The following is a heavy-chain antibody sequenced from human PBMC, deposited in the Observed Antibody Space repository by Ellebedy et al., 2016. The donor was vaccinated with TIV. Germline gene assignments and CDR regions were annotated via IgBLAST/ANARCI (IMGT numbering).Heavy chain of an antibody. CDR2: IDWDDDT. J-gene: IGHJ3*02. CDR3: ARNSRDDFDI. Sequence: SGPTLVKPTQTLTLTCTLSGLSVSSNGMRVNWIRQPPGKALEWLARIDWDDDTFYSTSLKTRLTISKDTSKNQVVLTVTDMDPVDTATYYCARNSRDDFDIWGQGTRVTVSS. V-gene: IGHV2-70*04. CDR1: GLSVSSNGMR.